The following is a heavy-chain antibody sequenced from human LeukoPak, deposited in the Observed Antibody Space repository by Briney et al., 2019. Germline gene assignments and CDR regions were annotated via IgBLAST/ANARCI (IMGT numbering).Heavy chain of an antibody. V-gene: IGHV3-33*01. D-gene: IGHD3-10*01. CDR2: IWYDGSNK. CDR3: ARESLWFGELFGWFDP. J-gene: IGHJ5*02. CDR1: GFTFSSYG. Sequence: PGRSLRLSCAASGFTFSSYGMHWVRQAPGKGLEWVAVIWYDGSNKYYADSVKGRFTISRDNSKNTLYLQMNSLRAEDTAVYYCARESLWFGELFGWFDPWGREPWSPSPQ.